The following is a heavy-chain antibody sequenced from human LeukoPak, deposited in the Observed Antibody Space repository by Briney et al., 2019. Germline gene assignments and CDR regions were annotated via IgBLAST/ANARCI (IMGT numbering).Heavy chain of an antibody. Sequence: GGSLRLSCAASGITFTSYAMTWVRQAPGKGLEWVSSIAGSGDSSYYADSVKGRFIISSDNSKDTLYLQMNNLRVEDTAVYYCARDRYCGGDCYYWHFDLWGRGTLVTVSS. CDR2: IAGSGDSS. CDR1: GITFTSYA. CDR3: ARDRYCGGDCYYWHFDL. J-gene: IGHJ2*01. V-gene: IGHV3-23*01. D-gene: IGHD2-21*02.